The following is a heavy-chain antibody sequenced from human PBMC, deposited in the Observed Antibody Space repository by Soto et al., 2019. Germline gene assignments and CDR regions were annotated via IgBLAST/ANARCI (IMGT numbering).Heavy chain of an antibody. J-gene: IGHJ6*02. V-gene: IGHV3-23*01. CDR2: ITAATGTT. CDR3: AKAKGRSNFYYSGLDV. D-gene: IGHD1-26*01. CDR1: GCTFGSYG. Sequence: EVQLLESGGGLVQPGGSLRLSCAASGCTFGSYGMTWVRQAPGKGLECVSGITAATGTTYYADSVKGRFTISRDLSTNTLFLQMNSLRAADSAVYYCAKAKGRSNFYYSGLDVWGQGTTVTVSS.